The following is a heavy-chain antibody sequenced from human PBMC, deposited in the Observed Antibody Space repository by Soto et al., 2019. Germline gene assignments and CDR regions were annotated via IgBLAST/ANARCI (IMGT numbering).Heavy chain of an antibody. D-gene: IGHD2-21*02. Sequence: EVHLLESGGGLVQPGGSLTLSCVASGFTFSHYTLNWVRQAPGKGPEWVSTISDRATGHSHYADSVRGRFVISRDDSRNTVYLQMDSLRADDTALYYCTTRLTAHFDYWGQGARVTVSS. CDR2: ISDRATGHS. V-gene: IGHV3-23*01. CDR1: GFTFSHYT. CDR3: TTRLTAHFDY. J-gene: IGHJ4*02.